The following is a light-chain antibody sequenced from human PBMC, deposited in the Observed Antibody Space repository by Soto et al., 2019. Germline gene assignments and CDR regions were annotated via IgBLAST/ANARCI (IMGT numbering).Light chain of an antibody. CDR3: QQYGSSVTWT. Sequence: EIVLTQSPGTLSLSPGERATLSCRASQSVSSSYLAWYQQKPGQAPRLLIYGASSRATGIPDRFSGSGSGTDFTLTISRLEPEDCAVYYCQQYGSSVTWTFGQGTKVEIK. CDR1: QSVSSSY. J-gene: IGKJ1*01. V-gene: IGKV3-20*01. CDR2: GAS.